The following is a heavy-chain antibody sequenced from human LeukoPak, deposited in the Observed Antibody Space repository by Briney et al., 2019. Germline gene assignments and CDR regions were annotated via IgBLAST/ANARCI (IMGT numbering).Heavy chain of an antibody. CDR2: IWYDGSNK. Sequence: GGSLRLSCAASGFTFSSYGMRWVRQAPGKGLEWGAVIWYDGSNKYYADSVKGRFTISRDNSKNTLYLQMSSLRAEDTAVYYCAKLAKGDDAFDIWGQGTMVTVSS. D-gene: IGHD3-16*01. J-gene: IGHJ3*02. CDR1: GFTFSSYG. V-gene: IGHV3-33*06. CDR3: AKLAKGDDAFDI.